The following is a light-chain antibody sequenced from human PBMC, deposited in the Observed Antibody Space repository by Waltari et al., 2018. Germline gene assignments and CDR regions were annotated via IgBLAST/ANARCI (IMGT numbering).Light chain of an antibody. J-gene: IGKJ4*01. CDR1: QDIRNY. CDR3: HQYEKVPLT. V-gene: IGKV1-33*01. CDR2: DAS. Sequence: DIYLTQFPSSLPAYVGGRVTSTCQATQDIRNYLNWYQQKPGKAPQLLVYDASHLQSGVPSRFTGSRSGTYFTLTINNVQPEDAATYYCHQYEKVPLTFGGGTKVDI.